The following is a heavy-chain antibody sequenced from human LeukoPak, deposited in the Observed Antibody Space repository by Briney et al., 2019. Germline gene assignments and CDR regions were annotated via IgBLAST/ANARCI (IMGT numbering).Heavy chain of an antibody. CDR3: ASSRWGVN. D-gene: IGHD5-24*01. Sequence: TGGSLRLSCAASGFTFSSYAMQWVRQAPGKGLEYVSSISSNGGSTYYANSVKGRFTISRDNSKNTLYLQMGSLRAEDMAVYYCASSRWGVNWGQGTLVTVSS. V-gene: IGHV3-64*01. CDR1: GFTFSSYA. CDR2: ISSNGGST. J-gene: IGHJ4*02.